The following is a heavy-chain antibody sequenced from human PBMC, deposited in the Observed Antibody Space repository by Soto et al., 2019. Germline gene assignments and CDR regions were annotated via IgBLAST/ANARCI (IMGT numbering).Heavy chain of an antibody. CDR1: GYSFTSYW. D-gene: IGHD3-3*01. J-gene: IGHJ6*02. Sequence: PGESLKISCKGSGYSFTSYWISWVRQMPGKGLEWMGRIDPSDSYTNYSPSFQGHVTISADKSISTAYLQWSSLKASDTAMYYCARRGGTIRFLEWHYYYYGMDVWGQGTTVTVSS. CDR3: ARRGGTIRFLEWHYYYYGMDV. V-gene: IGHV5-10-1*01. CDR2: IDPSDSYT.